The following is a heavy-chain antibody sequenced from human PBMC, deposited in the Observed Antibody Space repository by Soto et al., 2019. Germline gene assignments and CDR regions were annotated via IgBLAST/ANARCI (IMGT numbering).Heavy chain of an antibody. J-gene: IGHJ6*03. Sequence: GGSLRLSCAASGFTFSSYSINWVRQAPGKGLEWVSSISSSSSYIYYADSVKGRFTISRDNAKNSLFLQMNSLRAEDTAVYYCARDKETTMERSYYYYYMDVWGKGTTVTVSS. CDR3: ARDKETTMERSYYYYYMDV. D-gene: IGHD5-18*01. CDR2: ISSSSSYI. CDR1: GFTFSSYS. V-gene: IGHV3-21*01.